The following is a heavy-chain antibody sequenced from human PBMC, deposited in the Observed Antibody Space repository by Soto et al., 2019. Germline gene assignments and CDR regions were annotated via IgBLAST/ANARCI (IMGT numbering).Heavy chain of an antibody. Sequence: SETLSLTCTVSGGSISSSSYYWGWIRQPPGKGLEWIGSIYYSGSTYYNPSLKSRVTISVDTSKNQFSLKLSSVTAADTAVYYCARDRALGAYGDYDLGYWGQGTLVTVSS. CDR1: GGSISSSSYY. D-gene: IGHD4-17*01. CDR2: IYYSGST. CDR3: ARDRALGAYGDYDLGY. J-gene: IGHJ4*02. V-gene: IGHV4-39*02.